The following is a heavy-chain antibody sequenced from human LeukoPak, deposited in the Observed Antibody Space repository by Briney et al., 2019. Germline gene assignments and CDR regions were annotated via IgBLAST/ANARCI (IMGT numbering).Heavy chain of an antibody. CDR1: GGSISSSNR. CDR2: IYHSGST. D-gene: IGHD3-3*01. J-gene: IGHJ4*02. Sequence: KSSETLSLTCAVSGGSISSSNRWSWVRQPPGKGLEWIGEIYHSGSTNYNPSLKSRVTISVDTSKNQFSLKLTSVTAADTAVYYCARQTGVGLFILPGGQGTLVTVSS. CDR3: ARQTGVGLFILP. V-gene: IGHV4-4*02.